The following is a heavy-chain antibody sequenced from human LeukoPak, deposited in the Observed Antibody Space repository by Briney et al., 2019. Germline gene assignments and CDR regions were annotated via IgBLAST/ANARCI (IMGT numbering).Heavy chain of an antibody. D-gene: IGHD6-13*01. CDR3: ARVDSSSWYWFDT. Sequence: GGSLRLSCAASGFTFSTCPLAWVRQAPGKGLEWVSTISGSGGSTYYADSVKGRFTISRDNSKNTLYLQMNSLRAEDTAVYYCARVDSSSWYWFDTWGQGTLVTVSS. V-gene: IGHV3-23*01. CDR2: ISGSGGST. J-gene: IGHJ5*02. CDR1: GFTFSTCP.